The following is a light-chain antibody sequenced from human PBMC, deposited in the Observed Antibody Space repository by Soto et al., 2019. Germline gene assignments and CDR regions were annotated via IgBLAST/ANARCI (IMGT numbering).Light chain of an antibody. CDR3: QSYDSSLSGYV. CDR2: ENN. J-gene: IGLJ1*01. Sequence: QSVLTQPPSVSEAPGQWVTISCTGSSCNIGAGYDAHWYQQVPGTAPKLLIYENNNRPSGVPDRFSGSKSGTSASLAITGRQAEDEAEYYCQSYDSSLSGYVFGTGTKVTVL. CDR1: SCNIGAGYD. V-gene: IGLV1-40*01.